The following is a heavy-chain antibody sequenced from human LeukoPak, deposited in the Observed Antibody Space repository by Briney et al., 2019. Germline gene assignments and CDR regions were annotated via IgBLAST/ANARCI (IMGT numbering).Heavy chain of an antibody. CDR3: AKDKVPDDRWNFDY. D-gene: IGHD1-1*01. J-gene: IGHJ4*02. Sequence: PGGSLRLACAASGFSFSTYTMSWVRQTPGRGLEWVASIYGSGRATALHSESVKGRFSISRDNSENTVYLQMDSLRAEDTAVYYCAKDKVPDDRWNFDYWGQGAPVTVSS. CDR1: GFSFSTYT. V-gene: IGHV3-23*01. CDR2: IYGSGRATA.